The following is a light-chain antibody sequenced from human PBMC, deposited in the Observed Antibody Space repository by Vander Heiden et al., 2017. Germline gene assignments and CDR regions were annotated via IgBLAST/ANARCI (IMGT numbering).Light chain of an antibody. CDR3: QQRNGWPLT. V-gene: IGKV3-11*01. CDR2: DAS. Sequence: IVLTQSPATLSLSPGERATLSCRASQNIGIDLAWYQHKPGQAPRLLISDASDRATGIPARFSGSGSGTDFTLTISSLEPEDVAVYYCQQRNGWPLTFGGGTKMDIK. CDR1: QNIGID. J-gene: IGKJ4*01.